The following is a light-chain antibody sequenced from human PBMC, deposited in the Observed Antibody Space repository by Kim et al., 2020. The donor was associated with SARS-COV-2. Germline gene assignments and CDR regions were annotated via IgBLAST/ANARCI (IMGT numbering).Light chain of an antibody. CDR3: QQYYSYPPT. CDR1: QGVSSY. CDR2: AAS. Sequence: IRITQSPSSLSASTGDRVTITCRASQGVSSYLAWHQQKPGKAPKLLIYAASTLQSGVTSRFSGSGSGTDFTLTISCLQSEDFATYYCQQYYSYPPTFGQGTKVDIK. J-gene: IGKJ1*01. V-gene: IGKV1-8*01.